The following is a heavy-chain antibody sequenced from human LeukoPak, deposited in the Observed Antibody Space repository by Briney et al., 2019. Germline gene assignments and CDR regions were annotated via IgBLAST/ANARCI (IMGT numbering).Heavy chain of an antibody. Sequence: GGSLRLSCAASGFTFKSYWMYWVRQAPGKGLMWVSRINSDGSTTSHADSVRGRFTISRDNAKNTLYLQMNSLRAEDTAVYYCARGTAVWYFDYWGQGTLVTVSS. V-gene: IGHV3-74*01. D-gene: IGHD1-1*01. CDR1: GFTFKSYW. CDR2: INSDGSTT. CDR3: ARGTAVWYFDY. J-gene: IGHJ4*02.